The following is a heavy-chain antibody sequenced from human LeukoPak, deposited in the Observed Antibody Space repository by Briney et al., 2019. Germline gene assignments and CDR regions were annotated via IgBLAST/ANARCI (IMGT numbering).Heavy chain of an antibody. CDR2: IYSCGST. CDR3: ARAIGDSTVCYGGLDYYHGMDV. D-gene: IGHD2-2*01. Sequence: PGGSLRLSCAASGFTVSSNYMSWVRQAPGKGLEWVSLIYSCGSTYYADSVKGRFTVSRDNSKNTLYLQMNSLRAEDTAVYYCARAIGDSTVCYGGLDYYHGMDVWGRGTTVIVSS. CDR1: GFTVSSNY. V-gene: IGHV3-66*03. J-gene: IGHJ6*04.